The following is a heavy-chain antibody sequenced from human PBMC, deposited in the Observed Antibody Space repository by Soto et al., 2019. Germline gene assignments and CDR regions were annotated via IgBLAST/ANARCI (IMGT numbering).Heavy chain of an antibody. Sequence: QVQLVESGGGVVQPGRSLRLSCAASGFPFTSYGMHWVREGPDKGLEWVAIISYDGSDKYYADSVKGRFTISRDNSKNTLYLKMNSLRREDTALYYCVGGQYYFVYRGQGTLVIVSS. J-gene: IGHJ4*02. CDR2: ISYDGSDK. CDR3: VGGQYYFVY. V-gene: IGHV3-30*03. D-gene: IGHD3-10*01. CDR1: GFPFTSYG.